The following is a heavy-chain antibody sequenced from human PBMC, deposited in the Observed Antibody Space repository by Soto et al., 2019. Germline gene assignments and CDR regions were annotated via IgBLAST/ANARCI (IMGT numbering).Heavy chain of an antibody. CDR3: SRVDPGETSPFDH. CDR1: GYIFTSYY. CDR2: INPFDGSR. D-gene: IGHD3-10*01. J-gene: IGHJ4*02. V-gene: IGHV1-46*03. Sequence: ASVKVSCKASGYIFTSYYLHWVRQAPGQGLEWMGWINPFDGSRMFAQSFQGRVTFTRDTSTSTVYMELSGLRSDDTAVYYCSRVDPGETSPFDHWGQGTLVPVS.